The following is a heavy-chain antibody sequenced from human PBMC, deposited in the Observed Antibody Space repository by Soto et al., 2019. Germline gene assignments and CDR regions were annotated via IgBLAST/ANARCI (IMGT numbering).Heavy chain of an antibody. J-gene: IGHJ4*02. CDR1: GSTFSRST. CDR2: ITPIFGTA. Sequence: SVKFSCKASGSTFSRSTVSWVRQAPGQGLEWMGGITPIFGTANYAQKFQGRVTITADESTTTAYMELNRLRSEDTAVYYCARQFDYDSSGYYYAYWGEGTRVTVSS. V-gene: IGHV1-69*13. D-gene: IGHD3-22*01. CDR3: ARQFDYDSSGYYYAY.